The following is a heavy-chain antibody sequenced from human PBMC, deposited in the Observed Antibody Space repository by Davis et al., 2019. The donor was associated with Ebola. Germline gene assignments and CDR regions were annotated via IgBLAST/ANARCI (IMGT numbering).Heavy chain of an antibody. Sequence: MPSETLSLTCTVSGGSISSSSYYWGWIRQPPGKGLEWIGSIYYSGSTNYNPSLKSRVTISVDTSKNQFSLKLSSVTAADTAVYYCARVGFCSGGSCYFWYFDLWGRGTLVTVSS. CDR3: ARVGFCSGGSCYFWYFDL. V-gene: IGHV4-39*07. J-gene: IGHJ2*01. D-gene: IGHD2-15*01. CDR2: IYYSGST. CDR1: GGSISSSSYY.